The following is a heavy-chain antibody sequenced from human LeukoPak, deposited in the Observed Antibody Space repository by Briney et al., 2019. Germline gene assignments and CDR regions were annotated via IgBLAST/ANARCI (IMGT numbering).Heavy chain of an antibody. V-gene: IGHV1-18*01. J-gene: IGHJ3*02. CDR1: GYTFTSYG. Sequence: ASVKVSCKASGYTFTSYGISWVRQAPGQGLEWMGWISAYNGNTNYAQKLQGRVTMTTDTSTSTAYMELRSLRSDDTAVYHCARGRDYDFWSARNHGAFDIWGQGTMVTVSS. CDR2: ISAYNGNT. D-gene: IGHD3-3*01. CDR3: ARGRDYDFWSARNHGAFDI.